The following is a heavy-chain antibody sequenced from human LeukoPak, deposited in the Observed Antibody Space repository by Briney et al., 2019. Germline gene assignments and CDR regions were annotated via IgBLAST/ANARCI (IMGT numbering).Heavy chain of an antibody. D-gene: IGHD5/OR15-5a*01. CDR3: NTDINTIYDKVH. CDR1: GLSFSGAW. Sequence: GGSLRLFCATSGLSFSGAWMTWVRQPPGKGLEWVGRITSRNDGETTDYAAPVKGRFTISRDDSKNTIYLQMNSLKTEDTAVYYCNTDINTIYDKVHWGQGTLVTVSS. J-gene: IGHJ4*02. V-gene: IGHV3-15*01. CDR2: ITSRNDGETT.